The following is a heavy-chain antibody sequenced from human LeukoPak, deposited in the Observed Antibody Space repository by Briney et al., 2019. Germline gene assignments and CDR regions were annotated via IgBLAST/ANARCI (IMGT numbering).Heavy chain of an antibody. CDR2: IKRKTDGGTI. CDR3: NNREF. D-gene: IGHD3-10*01. V-gene: IGHV3-15*07. Sequence: GGSLRLSCAASGFTVSSNYMNWVRQAPGKGLEWVGRIKRKTDGGTIDYAAPVKGRFTISRDDSKNTLYLQMNSLKTEDTAVYYCNNREFWGQGTLVTVSS. CDR1: GFTVSSNY. J-gene: IGHJ4*02.